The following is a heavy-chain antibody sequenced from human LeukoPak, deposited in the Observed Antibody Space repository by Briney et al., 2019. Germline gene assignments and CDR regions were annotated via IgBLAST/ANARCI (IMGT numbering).Heavy chain of an antibody. J-gene: IGHJ6*03. CDR3: AKSGYDFWSGSYYYYYYMDV. CDR2: IWYGGSNK. D-gene: IGHD3-3*01. Sequence: GGSLRLSCAASGFTFRSYTMHWVRQAPGKGLEWVAVIWYGGSNKYYADSVKGRFTISRDNSKNTLYLQMNSLRAEDTAVYYCAKSGYDFWSGSYYYYYYMDVWGKGTTVTVSS. V-gene: IGHV3-30*02. CDR1: GFTFRSYT.